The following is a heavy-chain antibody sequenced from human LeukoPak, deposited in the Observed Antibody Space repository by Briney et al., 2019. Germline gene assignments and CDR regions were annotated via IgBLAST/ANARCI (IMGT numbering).Heavy chain of an antibody. Sequence: GGSLRLSCVVSGIIFRDAWMNWVRQTSEKGLEWVGRIKSKVDGGTTDYAAPVKGRFTISRDDSKNTLYLQMSSLKTEDTAIYYCTKDPPLTGGVYSAHWGQGTLVTVSS. CDR1: GIIFRDAW. CDR2: IKSKVDGGTT. CDR3: TKDPPLTGGVYSAH. V-gene: IGHV3-15*07. D-gene: IGHD7-27*01. J-gene: IGHJ4*02.